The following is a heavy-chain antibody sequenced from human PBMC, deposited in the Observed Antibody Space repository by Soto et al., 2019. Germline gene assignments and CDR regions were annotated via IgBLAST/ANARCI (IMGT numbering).Heavy chain of an antibody. D-gene: IGHD5-12*01. CDR1: GATFSSYA. J-gene: IGHJ3*02. Sequence: QVQLVQSGAEVKKPGSSVKVSCKASGATFSSYAISWVRQAPGQGLEWMGWIIPIFGTANYAQKFQGRVTISADESTSKACMELSSLRSEDTAVYYCARGRDGYTHGDFDIWGQGTMVTVSS. CDR2: IIPIFGTA. V-gene: IGHV1-69*01. CDR3: ARGRDGYTHGDFDI.